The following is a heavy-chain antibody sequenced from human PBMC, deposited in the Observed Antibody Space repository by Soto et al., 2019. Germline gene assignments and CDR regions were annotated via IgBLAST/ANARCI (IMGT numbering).Heavy chain of an antibody. D-gene: IGHD6-6*01. Sequence: QVQLQESGPGLVKPSQTLSLTCTVSGGSISSGGYYWTWIRQHPGKGLEWIGYNYYSGITYYNPSLNSRVTISLDTSKNQCSLKLSSVTAADTAVYYCARGSSIAGLYYGMDVWGQGTTVTVSS. CDR1: GGSISSGGYY. CDR2: NYYSGIT. CDR3: ARGSSIAGLYYGMDV. V-gene: IGHV4-31*03. J-gene: IGHJ6*02.